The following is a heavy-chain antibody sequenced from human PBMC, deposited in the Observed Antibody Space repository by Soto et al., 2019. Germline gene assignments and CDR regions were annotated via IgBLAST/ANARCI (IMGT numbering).Heavy chain of an antibody. CDR1: GFAFSSYA. V-gene: IGHV3-23*01. Sequence: PGGSLRLSCAASGFAFSSYAISWVRQAPGKGLEWVSVISGSGGTTYFADSVKGRFTISRDNSKNTLYLQMNSLRAEDTAVYYCAKEGGMVVVTAIPPFDSWGQGTLVTVSS. CDR2: ISGSGGTT. CDR3: AKEGGMVVVTAIPPFDS. D-gene: IGHD2-21*02. J-gene: IGHJ4*02.